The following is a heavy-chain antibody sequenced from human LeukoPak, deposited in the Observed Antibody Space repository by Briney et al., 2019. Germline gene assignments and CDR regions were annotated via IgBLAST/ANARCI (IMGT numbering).Heavy chain of an antibody. V-gene: IGHV3-21*01. CDR3: ARDRAAAGIFDY. D-gene: IGHD6-13*01. CDR2: ISSSSSYI. Sequence: GGSLRLSCAASGFTFSSYSMNWVRQAPGKGLEWVSSISSSSSYIYYADSVKGRFTISRDNAKNSLYLQMNSLRAEATPVYYCARDRAAAGIFDYWGQGTLVTVSS. CDR1: GFTFSSYS. J-gene: IGHJ4*02.